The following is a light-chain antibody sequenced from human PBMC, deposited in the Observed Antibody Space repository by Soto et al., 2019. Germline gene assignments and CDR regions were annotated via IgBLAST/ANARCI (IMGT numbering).Light chain of an antibody. CDR3: HQYDNWPRT. Sequence: EIVMTQSPATLSVSPGERATLSCRASQSVSSKLAWYQQKRGQAPRLLIYGASTRATGIPARFSGSGSGTEFTLTISSLQSEDFAVYYCHQYDNWPRTLGQGTKVEI. CDR2: GAS. CDR1: QSVSSK. V-gene: IGKV3-15*01. J-gene: IGKJ1*01.